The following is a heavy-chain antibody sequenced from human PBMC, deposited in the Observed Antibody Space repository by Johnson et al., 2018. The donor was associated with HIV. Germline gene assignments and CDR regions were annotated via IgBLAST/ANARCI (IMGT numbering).Heavy chain of an antibody. Sequence: VQLVESGGGLVQPGRSLRLSCTASGFTFGDYAVSWVRQAPRKGLEWVSGIRWNSGSIGYADSVKDRFTISRANAKNSLFLQMNSLRAEDTAVYYCARAFSSRGAFNIWGQGTMVTVSS. CDR3: ARAFSSRGAFNI. D-gene: IGHD6-13*01. V-gene: IGHV3-9*01. CDR1: GFTFGDYA. J-gene: IGHJ3*02. CDR2: IRWNSGSI.